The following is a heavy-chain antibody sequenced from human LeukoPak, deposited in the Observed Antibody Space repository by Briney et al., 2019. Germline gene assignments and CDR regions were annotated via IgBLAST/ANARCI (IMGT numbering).Heavy chain of an antibody. CDR2: INPSGGST. CDR1: GYRFTSYD. CDR3: ARDGPTAAPFDY. Sequence: ASVKVSCKASGYRFTSYDMHWVRQAPGQGLEWMGIINPSGGSTSYARRFQGRVAMTRDTSTTTVYMEVNSLTSEDAAVYFCARDGPTAAPFDYWGQGTPVTVSS. J-gene: IGHJ4*02. D-gene: IGHD2-2*01. V-gene: IGHV1-46*01.